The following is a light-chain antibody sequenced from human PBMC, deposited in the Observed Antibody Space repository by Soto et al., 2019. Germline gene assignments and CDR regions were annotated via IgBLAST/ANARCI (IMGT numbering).Light chain of an antibody. CDR1: QSVRSN. CDR2: GTS. CDR3: QQYNNWPVT. Sequence: DRVMPQSPATLSVSPGETATLSCRASQSVRSNLAWYQQKPGQAPRLLIYGTSTRATGIPARFSGSGSGTEFTLTISSLQSEDFAIYHCQQYNNWPVTFGGGTKVEIK. J-gene: IGKJ4*01. V-gene: IGKV3-15*01.